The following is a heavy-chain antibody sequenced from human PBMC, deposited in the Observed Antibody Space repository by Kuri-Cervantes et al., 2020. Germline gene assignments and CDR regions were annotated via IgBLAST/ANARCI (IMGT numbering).Heavy chain of an antibody. J-gene: IGHJ4*02. V-gene: IGHV1-3*01. CDR1: GYTFTDYG. CDR2: INAGNGNT. D-gene: IGHD6-19*01. Sequence: ASVKVSCKASGYTFTDYGISWVRQAPGQGLEWVGWINAGNGNTKYSQKFQGRVTITRDTSASTAYMELSSLRSEDTAVYYCARGGSSGDHFDYWGQGTLVTVSS. CDR3: ARGGSSGDHFDY.